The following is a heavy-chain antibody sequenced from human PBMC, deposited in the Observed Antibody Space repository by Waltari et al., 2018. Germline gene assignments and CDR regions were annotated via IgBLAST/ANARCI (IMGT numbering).Heavy chain of an antibody. V-gene: IGHV4-38-2*01. D-gene: IGHD1-7*01. Sequence: QVQLQESGPGLVKPSETLSLTCAVSGYSISSGYYWGWIRQPPGKGLEWIGSIYHSGSTYYNPSLKSRVTISVDPSKNQFALKLSSVTAADTAVYYCARKGTTDPFDIWGQGTMVTVSS. CDR2: IYHSGST. CDR3: ARKGTTDPFDI. J-gene: IGHJ3*02. CDR1: GYSISSGYY.